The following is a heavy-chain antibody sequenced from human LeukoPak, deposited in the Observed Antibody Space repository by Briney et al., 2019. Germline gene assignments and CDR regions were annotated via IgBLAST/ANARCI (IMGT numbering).Heavy chain of an antibody. CDR3: ARAVTMIVGGAFDI. CDR2: IYHSGST. Sequence: SQTVSLTCAVSGGSISSGGYSWSWIRQAPGKGLEWIGYIYHSGSTYYNPSLKSRVTISVDRSKNQFSLKLSSVTAADTAVYYCARAVTMIVGGAFDIWGQGKMVTVSS. CDR1: GGSISSGGYS. J-gene: IGHJ3*02. V-gene: IGHV4-30-2*01. D-gene: IGHD3-22*01.